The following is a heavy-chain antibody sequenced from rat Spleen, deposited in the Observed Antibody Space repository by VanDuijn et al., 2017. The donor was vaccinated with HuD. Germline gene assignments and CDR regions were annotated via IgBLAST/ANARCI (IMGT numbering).Heavy chain of an antibody. CDR3: SNNWELYY. J-gene: IGHJ2*01. Sequence: EVQLVESGGGLVQPGRSLKLSCAASGFTFSDYYMAWVRQAPTKGLEWVASISYDGGITYYPDSVKGRFTISRDDAKSTLYLQMNSLRFEDTATYYCSNNWELYYWGQGVMVSVSS. V-gene: IGHV5-20*01. D-gene: IGHD5-1*01. CDR2: ISYDGGIT. CDR1: GFTFSDYY.